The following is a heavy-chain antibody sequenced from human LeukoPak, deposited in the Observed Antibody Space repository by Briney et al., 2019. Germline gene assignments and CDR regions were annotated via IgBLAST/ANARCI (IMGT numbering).Heavy chain of an antibody. V-gene: IGHV3-21*01. CDR2: IRSSSSYI. D-gene: IGHD2-15*01. J-gene: IGHJ6*02. Sequence: GGSLRLSCAASGFTFSSYSMNWVRQAPGKGLEWVSSIRSSSSYIYYADSVKGRFTISRDNAKNSLYLQMNSLRAEDTAVYYCARDCSGGSCSPAYYYYGMDVWGQGTTVTVSS. CDR1: GFTFSSYS. CDR3: ARDCSGGSCSPAYYYYGMDV.